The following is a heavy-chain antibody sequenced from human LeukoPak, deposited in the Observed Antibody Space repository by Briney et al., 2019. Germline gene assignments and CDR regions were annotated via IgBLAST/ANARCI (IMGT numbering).Heavy chain of an antibody. V-gene: IGHV3-30*03. J-gene: IGHJ4*02. CDR3: ARDSGYNYRSDY. CDR1: GFIFSNFG. D-gene: IGHD5-18*01. CDR2: ISYDGSIE. Sequence: PGGSLRLSCAASGFIFSNFGMHWVRQSPGKGLEWVTLISYDGSIENYADSVKGRFTISRDNSKNTLYLQMNSLRAEDTAVYYCARDSGYNYRSDYWGQGTLVTVSS.